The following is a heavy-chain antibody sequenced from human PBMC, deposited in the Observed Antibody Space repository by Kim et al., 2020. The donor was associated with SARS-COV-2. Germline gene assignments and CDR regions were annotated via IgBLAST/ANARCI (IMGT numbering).Heavy chain of an antibody. V-gene: IGHV4-59*01. Sequence: SETLSLTCTVSGGSISSYYWSWIRQPPGKGLEWIGYIYYSGSTNYNPSLKSRVTISVDTSKNQFSLKLSSVTAADTAVYYCARVVKVVPAAISSAWYYYYYMDVWGKGTTVTVSS. J-gene: IGHJ6*03. CDR1: GGSISSYY. D-gene: IGHD2-2*01. CDR2: IYYSGST. CDR3: ARVVKVVPAAISSAWYYYYYMDV.